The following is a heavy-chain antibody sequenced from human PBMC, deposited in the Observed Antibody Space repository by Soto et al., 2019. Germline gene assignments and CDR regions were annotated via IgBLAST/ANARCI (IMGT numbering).Heavy chain of an antibody. CDR2: IYHSGST. V-gene: IGHV4-4*02. D-gene: IGHD2-21*01. CDR1: W. Sequence: WWNWVRQPPGKWLEWIGEIYHSGSTNYNPSLKSRVTISVDKSKNQFSLKLSSVTAADTAVYYCARIPSPWGQGTLVTVSS. CDR3: ARIPSP. J-gene: IGHJ5*02.